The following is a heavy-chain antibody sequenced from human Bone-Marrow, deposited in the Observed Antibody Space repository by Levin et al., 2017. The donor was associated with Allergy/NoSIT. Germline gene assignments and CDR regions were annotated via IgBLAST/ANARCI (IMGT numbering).Heavy chain of an antibody. D-gene: IGHD3-10*01. Sequence: GGSLRLSCAASGFTFSNYWMIWVRQAPGKGLERVANIKQDGSQKYYADSVKGRFTISRDNAKNSLYLQMNSLRVEDTAVYYCARDGSGTYYYYYYMDVWGKGTTVTVSS. V-gene: IGHV3-7*01. J-gene: IGHJ6*03. CDR3: ARDGSGTYYYYYYMDV. CDR2: IKQDGSQK. CDR1: GFTFSNYW.